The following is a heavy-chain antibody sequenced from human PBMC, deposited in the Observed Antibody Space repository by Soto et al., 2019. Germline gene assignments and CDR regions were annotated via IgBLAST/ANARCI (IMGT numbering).Heavy chain of an antibody. V-gene: IGHV3-66*01. J-gene: IGHJ6*04. CDR3: PRDDVHCTGVRCYGVPMDV. Sequence: EVQLVESGGAWVQPGGSLRLSCAASGFSVNSKYMSWVRQAPGKGLEWVSLIQSGGRTYYAGSVEGRFTIARDFSENTLFIHRNSLRVEDTAVYYCPRDDVHCTGVRCYGVPMDVWGKGTTVTVSA. CDR1: GFSVNSKY. CDR2: IQSGGRT. D-gene: IGHD2-15*01.